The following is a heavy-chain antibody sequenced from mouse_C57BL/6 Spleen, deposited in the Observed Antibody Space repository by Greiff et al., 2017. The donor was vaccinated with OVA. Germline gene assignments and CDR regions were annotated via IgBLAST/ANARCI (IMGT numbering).Heavy chain of an antibody. CDR3: ARSSYYGSSLAWFAY. Sequence: QVQLKQSGAELVRPGASVTLSCKASGYTFTDYEMHWVKQTPVHGLEWIGAIDPETGGTAYNQKFKGKAILTADKSSSTAYMQLSSLTSEDSAVYFCARSSYYGSSLAWFAYWGQGTLVTVSA. D-gene: IGHD1-1*01. CDR1: GYTFTDYE. CDR2: IDPETGGT. J-gene: IGHJ3*01. V-gene: IGHV1-15*01.